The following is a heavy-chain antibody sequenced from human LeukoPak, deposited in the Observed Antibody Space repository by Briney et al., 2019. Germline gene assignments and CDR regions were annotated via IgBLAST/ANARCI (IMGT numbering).Heavy chain of an antibody. D-gene: IGHD3-9*01. CDR2: IYYSGST. J-gene: IGHJ4*02. CDR1: GGSISSYY. CDR3: ARVRDSWTKYYFDY. V-gene: IGHV4-59*08. Sequence: SETLSLTCTVSGGSISSYYWSWIRQPPGKGLERIGYIYYSGSTNYNPSLKSRVTISVDTSKNQFSLKLSSVTAADTAVYYCARVRDSWTKYYFDYWGQGTLVTVSS.